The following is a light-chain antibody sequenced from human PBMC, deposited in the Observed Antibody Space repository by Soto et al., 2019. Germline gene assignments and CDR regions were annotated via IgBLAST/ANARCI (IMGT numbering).Light chain of an antibody. CDR3: QQYNNLPLT. CDR1: QSVSSN. Sequence: EIVMTQSPATLSVSPGERATLSCRASQSVSSNLAWYLQKPGQAPRLLIYGASTRATGIPARFSGSGSGTEFTLTISSLQSEDFAVYYCQQYNNLPLTFGGGTKVEIK. J-gene: IGKJ4*01. CDR2: GAS. V-gene: IGKV3-15*01.